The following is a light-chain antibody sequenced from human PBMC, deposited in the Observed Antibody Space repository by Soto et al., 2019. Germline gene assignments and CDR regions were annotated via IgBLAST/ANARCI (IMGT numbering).Light chain of an antibody. CDR1: RSISSY. CDR2: AAS. CDR3: QQSYSTPT. J-gene: IGKJ1*01. V-gene: IGKV1-39*01. Sequence: DIQMTQSPSSLSASVGDRVTITCRASRSISSYLNWYQQKPGKAPKLLIYAASNLQNGVSSRFSGSGSRTDFTLTINGLQPTDFATYSCQQSYSTPTFGQGTKVAI.